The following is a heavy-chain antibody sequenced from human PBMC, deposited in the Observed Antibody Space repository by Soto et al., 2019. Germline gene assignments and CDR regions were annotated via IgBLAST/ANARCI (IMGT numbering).Heavy chain of an antibody. CDR2: VRDDGSKT. Sequence: QVQMVASGGGVVQPGKSLRLSCAASGFTFSDYGMHWVRQAPARGPEWVALVRDDGSKTYYADSVRGRFTISRDNSKNMFYLEMNSLRVEDTAIYYCATSKATDAFDIWGQGTIVTVSS. CDR1: GFTFSDYG. V-gene: IGHV3-33*01. J-gene: IGHJ3*02. CDR3: ATSKATDAFDI.